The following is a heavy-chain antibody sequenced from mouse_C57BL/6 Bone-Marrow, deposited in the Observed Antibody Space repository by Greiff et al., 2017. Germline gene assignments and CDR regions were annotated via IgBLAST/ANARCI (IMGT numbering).Heavy chain of an antibody. CDR2: ISSGGSYT. J-gene: IGHJ3*01. D-gene: IGHD2-14*01. Sequence: EVKLMESGGGLVKPGGSLKISCAASGFTFSSYAMSWVRQSPAKRLEWVAEISSGGSYTYYPDTVTGRFTISRDNAKTTLYLEMSSLRSEDTAMYYCARDWGTAWFAYWGQGTRVTVSA. V-gene: IGHV5-9-4*01. CDR3: ARDWGTAWFAY. CDR1: GFTFSSYA.